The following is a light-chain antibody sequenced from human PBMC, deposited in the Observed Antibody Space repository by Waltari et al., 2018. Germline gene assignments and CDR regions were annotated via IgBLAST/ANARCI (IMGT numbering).Light chain of an antibody. CDR1: QSLLHSSGYNY. Sequence: EIVMTQSPLSLPVTPGEPASISFRSSQSLLHSSGYNYLTWFLQKPGQSPQLLIYLGSIRASGVPDRFSGSGSGTDFTLKITRVEADDVGFYYCMQALESPSFGGGTKVEIK. J-gene: IGKJ4*02. CDR3: MQALESPS. CDR2: LGS. V-gene: IGKV2-28*01.